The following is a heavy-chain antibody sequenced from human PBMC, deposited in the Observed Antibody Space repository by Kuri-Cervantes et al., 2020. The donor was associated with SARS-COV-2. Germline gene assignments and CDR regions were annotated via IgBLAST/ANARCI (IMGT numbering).Heavy chain of an antibody. CDR3: AKESLPRWGYSRDPFGI. V-gene: IGHV3-30*02. CDR1: GFTFSSYG. J-gene: IGHJ3*02. D-gene: IGHD2-15*01. CDR2: IRYDGSNK. Sequence: GESLKISCAASGFTFSSYGMHWVRQAPGKGLEWVAFIRYDGSNKYYADSVKGRFTISRDNSKNTLYLQMNSLRAEYTAVYYCAKESLPRWGYSRDPFGIWGQGTMVTVSS.